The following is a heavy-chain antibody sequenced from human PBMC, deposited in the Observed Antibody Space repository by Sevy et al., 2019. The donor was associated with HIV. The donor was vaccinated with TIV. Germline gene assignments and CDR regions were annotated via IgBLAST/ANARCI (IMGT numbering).Heavy chain of an antibody. CDR3: ARDHEFYDYGDYGPTFFPDY. V-gene: IGHV3-33*01. J-gene: IGHJ4*02. D-gene: IGHD4-17*01. CDR1: GFSFSSYG. CDR2: IWFDGSNS. Sequence: GGSLRLSCAASGFSFSSYGMHWVRQAPGKGLEWVALIWFDGSNSYYADSVKGRFTISRDTSKNTVYLQMNSLRAEGTAVYYCARDHEFYDYGDYGPTFFPDYWGQGNLVTVSS.